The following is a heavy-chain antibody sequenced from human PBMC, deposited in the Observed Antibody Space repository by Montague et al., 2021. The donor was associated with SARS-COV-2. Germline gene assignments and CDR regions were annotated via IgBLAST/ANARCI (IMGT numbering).Heavy chain of an antibody. CDR2: INHRGTS. D-gene: IGHD3-22*01. Sequence: SETLSLTCAVYGGSFSDSYWSWIRQPPGKGLEWIGEINHRGTSNYNPSLKSRVSTSVDTSKNQFSLYLGSVTAADTAVYYCARGRQHFNMIVVVMTGGEYYFDXWAQGTLVTVSS. J-gene: IGHJ4*02. CDR1: GGSFSDSY. V-gene: IGHV4-34*01. CDR3: ARGRQHFNMIVVVMTGGEYYFDX.